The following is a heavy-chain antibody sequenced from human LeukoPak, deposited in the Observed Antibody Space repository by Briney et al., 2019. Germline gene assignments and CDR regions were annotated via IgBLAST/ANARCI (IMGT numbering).Heavy chain of an antibody. CDR1: GFTFSSYS. CDR3: ARDVKAVAGTFDY. V-gene: IGHV3-21*01. CDR2: ISSSSSYI. D-gene: IGHD6-19*01. Sequence: TGGSLRLSCAASGFTFSSYSMNWVRQAPGKGLEWVSSISSSSSYIYYADSVKGRFTISRDNAKNSLYLQMNSLRAEDTAVYYCARDVKAVAGTFDYWGQGTLVTVSS. J-gene: IGHJ4*02.